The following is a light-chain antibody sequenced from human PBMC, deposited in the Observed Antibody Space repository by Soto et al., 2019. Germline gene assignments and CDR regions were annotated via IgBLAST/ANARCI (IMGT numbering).Light chain of an antibody. CDR2: GAS. J-gene: IGKJ1*01. Sequence: EIVMTQSPATLSVSPGERATLSCRASQSVSSNLAWYHQKPGQAPRLLIYGASTRANGIPARFSGSGSGTDFTITLSSLETEDFAVYYCQQRSNWPRTFGQGTKVDIK. V-gene: IGKV3-15*01. CDR3: QQRSNWPRT. CDR1: QSVSSN.